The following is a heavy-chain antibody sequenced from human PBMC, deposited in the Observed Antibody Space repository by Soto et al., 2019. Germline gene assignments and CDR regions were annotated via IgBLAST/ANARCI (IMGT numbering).Heavy chain of an antibody. CDR3: GRYLVWSVGARRVDR. V-gene: IGHV1-2*02. CDR2: INPSTGGT. D-gene: IGHD3-3*01. Sequence: QVLLVQSGAEVQKPGASVKVSCKASGYTFTGHYLHWVRQAPGRGLEWMGWINPSTGGTNFAQEVQGRVTMTRDTSITTVYLELSSLTSDDTAVYYCGRYLVWSVGARRVDRWGQGTHVTVSS. CDR1: GYTFTGHY. J-gene: IGHJ5*02.